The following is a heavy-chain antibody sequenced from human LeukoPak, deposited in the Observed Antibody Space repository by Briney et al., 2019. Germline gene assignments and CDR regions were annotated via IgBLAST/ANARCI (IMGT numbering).Heavy chain of an antibody. Sequence: GGSLRLSCAASGFTFSSYSMNWVRQAPGKGLEWVSSISSSSSYIFYADSVKGRFTISRDNAKNSLYLQMNSLRAEDTAVYYCARGSSGWYGVWGQGTLVTVSS. V-gene: IGHV3-21*01. CDR3: ARGSSGWYGV. CDR1: GFTFSSYS. J-gene: IGHJ4*02. D-gene: IGHD6-19*01. CDR2: ISSSSSYI.